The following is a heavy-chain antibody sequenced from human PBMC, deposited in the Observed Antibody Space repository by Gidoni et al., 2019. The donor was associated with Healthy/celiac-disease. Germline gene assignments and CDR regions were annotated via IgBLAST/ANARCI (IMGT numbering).Heavy chain of an antibody. CDR2: ISGSGGST. Sequence: EVQLLESGGGLVQPGGSLRLSCAASGFTFSSYAMRWVRQAPGKGLEWVSAISGSGGSTYYADSVKGRFTISRDNSKNTLYLQMNSLRAEDTAVYYCAKSGGSGYDWGGFDYWGQGTLVTVSS. CDR1: GFTFSSYA. D-gene: IGHD5-12*01. J-gene: IGHJ4*02. V-gene: IGHV3-23*01. CDR3: AKSGGSGYDWGGFDY.